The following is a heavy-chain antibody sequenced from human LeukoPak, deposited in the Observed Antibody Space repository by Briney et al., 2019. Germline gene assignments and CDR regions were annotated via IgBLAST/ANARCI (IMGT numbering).Heavy chain of an antibody. V-gene: IGHV3-30*02. CDR2: IRYDGSNK. D-gene: IGHD4-17*01. Sequence: GGSLRLSCAASGFTFSSYGMHWVRQAPGKGLEWVAFIRYDGSNKYYADSVKGRFTISRDNAKNSLYLQMNSLRAEDTAVYYCARDYSTVTTFFDYWGQGTLVTVSS. J-gene: IGHJ4*02. CDR1: GFTFSSYG. CDR3: ARDYSTVTTFFDY.